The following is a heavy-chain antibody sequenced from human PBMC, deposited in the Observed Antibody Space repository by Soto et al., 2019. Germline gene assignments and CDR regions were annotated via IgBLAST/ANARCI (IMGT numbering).Heavy chain of an antibody. D-gene: IGHD6-19*01. CDR3: ARDDAGYSSGWYRGRAFDI. J-gene: IGHJ3*02. CDR1: GFTFSSYW. V-gene: IGHV3-7*01. Sequence: VQLVESGGGLVQPGGSLRLSCAASGFTFSSYWMSWVRQAPGKGLEWVANIKQDGSEKYYVDSVKGRFTISRDNAKNSLYLQMNSLRAEDTAVYYCARDDAGYSSGWYRGRAFDIWGQGTMVTVSS. CDR2: IKQDGSEK.